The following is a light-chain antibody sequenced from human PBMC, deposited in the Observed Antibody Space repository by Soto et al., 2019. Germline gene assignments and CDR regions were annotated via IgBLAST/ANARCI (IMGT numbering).Light chain of an antibody. Sequence: QSVPTQPASVSGSPGQSITISCTGTSSDVGGYKYVSWYQQHPGKAPKLMMYDVSNRPSGVSNRFSGSKSGNTASLTISGLQAEDEADYYCSSYTSSSTLDYGFGTGTKVTVL. CDR1: SSDVGGYKY. J-gene: IGLJ1*01. CDR2: DVS. V-gene: IGLV2-14*01. CDR3: SSYTSSSTLDYG.